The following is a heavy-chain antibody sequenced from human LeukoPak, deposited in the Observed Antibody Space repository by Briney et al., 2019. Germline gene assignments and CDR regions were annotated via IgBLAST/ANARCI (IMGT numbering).Heavy chain of an antibody. J-gene: IGHJ4*02. CDR1: GYTFTSYG. CDR3: ARDPLSYYISSWYGVGDY. Sequence: ASVKVSCKASGYTFTSYGISWVRQAPGQGLEWMGWISAYNGNTNYAQKLQGRVTMTTDTSTSTAYMELRSLRSDDTAVYYCARDPLSYYISSWYGVGDYWGQGTLVTVSS. CDR2: ISAYNGNT. D-gene: IGHD6-13*01. V-gene: IGHV1-18*01.